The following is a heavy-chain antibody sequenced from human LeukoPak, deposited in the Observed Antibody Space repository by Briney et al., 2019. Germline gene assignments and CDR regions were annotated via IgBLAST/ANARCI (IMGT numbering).Heavy chain of an antibody. Sequence: SETLSLTCSVSGGSISSYYWSWIRQPPGKGLEWISYIYYSGSTNFNPSLKSRVTMALDTSKNQFSLNLDSVTAADTAVYYCARAPDLWSAYYKYYFDYWGQGTLVTVSS. CDR3: ARAPDLWSAYYKYYFDY. J-gene: IGHJ4*02. CDR2: IYYSGST. D-gene: IGHD3-3*01. V-gene: IGHV4-59*01. CDR1: GGSISSYY.